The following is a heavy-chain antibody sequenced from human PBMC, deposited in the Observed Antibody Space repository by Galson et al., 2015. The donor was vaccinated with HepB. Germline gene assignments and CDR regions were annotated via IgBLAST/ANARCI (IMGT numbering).Heavy chain of an antibody. CDR2: ISAYNGNT. V-gene: IGHV1-18*04. Sequence: SVKVSCKASGYTFTSYGISWVRQAPGQGLEWMGWISAYNGNTNYAQRLQGRVTMTTDTSTSTAYMELRSLGSDDTAVYYCAREFKYYDILTGYYKVGWFDPWGQGTLVTVSS. CDR3: AREFKYYDILTGYYKVGWFDP. J-gene: IGHJ5*02. CDR1: GYTFTSYG. D-gene: IGHD3-9*01.